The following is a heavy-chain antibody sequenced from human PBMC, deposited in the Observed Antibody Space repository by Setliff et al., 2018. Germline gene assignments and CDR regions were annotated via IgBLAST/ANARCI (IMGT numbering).Heavy chain of an antibody. D-gene: IGHD1-26*01. CDR1: GGSISNYY. V-gene: IGHV4-4*07. Sequence: SETLFLTCTVSGGSISNYYWSWIRQPAGKGLEWIGRIYTSGSTNYNPSLKSRVTMSVDTSKNQFSLKLSSVTAAGTAVYYCARKGISALSGAFDMWGQGTMVTVSS. J-gene: IGHJ3*02. CDR3: ARKGISALSGAFDM. CDR2: IYTSGST.